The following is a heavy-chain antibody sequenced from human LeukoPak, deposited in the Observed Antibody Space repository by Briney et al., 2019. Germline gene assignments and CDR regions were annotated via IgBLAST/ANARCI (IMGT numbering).Heavy chain of an antibody. V-gene: IGHV4-31*03. Sequence: PSETLSLTCTVSGGSISRGGYYWSWIRQHPGKGLEWSGYIYYSGSTYYNPSLKSRVTLSVDTSKNQFSLKLSSVTAADTAVYYCASFSGIGGNWFDPWGQGTLVTVSS. J-gene: IGHJ5*02. D-gene: IGHD6-13*01. CDR2: IYYSGST. CDR3: ASFSGIGGNWFDP. CDR1: GGSISRGGYY.